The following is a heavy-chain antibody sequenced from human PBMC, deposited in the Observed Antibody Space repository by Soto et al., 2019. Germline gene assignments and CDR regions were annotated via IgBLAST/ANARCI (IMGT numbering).Heavy chain of an antibody. CDR3: ARGQEGVVATH. Sequence: QVQLQQWGAGLLKPSETLSLNCAVTGGSLSGYYWSWIRQPPGKGLEWIGEVKDGGHTNYSPSLRGRVTISSDPSNNQFPRRLNSVTAADTGVYYCARGQEGVVATHWDQGSLVTVSS. J-gene: IGHJ4*02. CDR2: VKDGGHT. D-gene: IGHD5-12*01. CDR1: GGSLSGYY. V-gene: IGHV4-34*01.